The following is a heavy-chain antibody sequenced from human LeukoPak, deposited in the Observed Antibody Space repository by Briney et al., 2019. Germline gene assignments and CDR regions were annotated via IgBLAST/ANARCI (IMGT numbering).Heavy chain of an antibody. Sequence: PGRSLRLSCAASGFTFSSYAMHWVRQAPGKGLEWVAVISYDGSNKYYADSVKGRFTISRDNSKNTLYLQMNSLRAEDTAVYYCAKGSVLRYFVGDVWGQGTTVTVSS. CDR3: AKGSVLRYFVGDV. CDR2: ISYDGSNK. J-gene: IGHJ6*02. CDR1: GFTFSSYA. V-gene: IGHV3-30-3*01. D-gene: IGHD3-9*01.